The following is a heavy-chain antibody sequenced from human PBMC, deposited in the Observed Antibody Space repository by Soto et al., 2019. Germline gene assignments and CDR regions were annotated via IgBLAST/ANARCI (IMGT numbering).Heavy chain of an antibody. Sequence: GGSLRLSCATSVLTFSNYRMNCVRYSPGKWLEWVASISGSGKDTFYRDSVKGRFTISRDNAESSLVLQMNSLTVDDTAVYHCARVHLVRTSSYYCGMEVWGPGTTVTGSS. J-gene: IGHJ6*01. V-gene: IGHV3-21*06. CDR2: ISGSGKDT. CDR3: ARVHLVRTSSYYCGMEV. D-gene: IGHD1-1*01. CDR1: VLTFSNYR.